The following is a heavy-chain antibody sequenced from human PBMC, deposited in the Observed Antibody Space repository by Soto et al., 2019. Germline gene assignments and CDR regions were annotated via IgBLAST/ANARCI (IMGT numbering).Heavy chain of an antibody. CDR2: IYYSGST. CDR1: GVSISSDEYY. J-gene: IGHJ6*02. Sequence: SETLDLTCTVSGVSISSDEYYWSWIRQPPGKGLDWIGYIYYSGSTYYSPSLKSRVTLSVDTSENQFSLKVTSVTAADTGVYYCDRVLRGYSYHPGASYYRGMDVWGQGTTVTVSS. D-gene: IGHD5-18*01. V-gene: IGHV4-30-4*01. CDR3: DRVLRGYSYHPGASYYRGMDV.